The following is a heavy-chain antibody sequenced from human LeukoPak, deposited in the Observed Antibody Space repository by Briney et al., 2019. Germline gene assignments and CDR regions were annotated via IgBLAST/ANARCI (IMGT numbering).Heavy chain of an antibody. Sequence: ASVKVSCKASGYTFTSYDINWVRQATGQGLEWMGWMNPNSGNTGYAQKFQGRVTMTRNTSISTAYMELSSLRSEDTAVYYCARVVRVGATPGTYYMDVWGKGTTVTVSS. D-gene: IGHD1-26*01. J-gene: IGHJ6*03. CDR2: MNPNSGNT. V-gene: IGHV1-8*01. CDR3: ARVVRVGATPGTYYMDV. CDR1: GYTFTSYD.